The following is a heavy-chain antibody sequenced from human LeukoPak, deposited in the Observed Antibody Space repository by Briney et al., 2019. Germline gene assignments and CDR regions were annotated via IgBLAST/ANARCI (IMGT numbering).Heavy chain of an antibody. CDR1: GFSFSDHN. CDR3: ARSQGGTMSLRHFDL. J-gene: IGHJ2*01. CDR2: LNSAGNA. V-gene: IGHV3-53*01. D-gene: IGHD5/OR15-5a*01. Sequence: GGSLRLSCAVSGFSFSDHNMNWVRQAPGKGLQWVSVLNSAGNAYYADSVKGRFTISRDNSKNMLYLQMNSLRAEDTAVYYCARSQGGTMSLRHFDLWGRGTLVTVSS.